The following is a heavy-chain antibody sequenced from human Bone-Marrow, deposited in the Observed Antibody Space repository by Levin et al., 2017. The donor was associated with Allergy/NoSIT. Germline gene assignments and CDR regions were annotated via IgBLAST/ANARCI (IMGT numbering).Heavy chain of an antibody. V-gene: IGHV1-24*01. Sequence: VASVKVSCKVSGYTLTALSMHWVRQSPGKGLEWMGGFHPEDDESIYAQKFQGRITMTEDTSINTAYMELSSLRSEDTAVYYCTTGVTAPYFFDYWAQGTLVTVSS. CDR3: TTGVTAPYFFDY. CDR1: GYTLTALS. CDR2: FHPEDDES. J-gene: IGHJ4*02. D-gene: IGHD4-11*01.